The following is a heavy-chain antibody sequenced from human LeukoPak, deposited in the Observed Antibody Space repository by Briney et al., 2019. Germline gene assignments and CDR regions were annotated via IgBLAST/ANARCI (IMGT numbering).Heavy chain of an antibody. CDR2: ISETSSFM. V-gene: IGHV3-48*01. CDR1: GFTFSSYS. J-gene: IGHJ6*03. CDR3: ARDEYCGGDCYSYYYYYYMDV. D-gene: IGHD2-21*02. Sequence: PGGSLRLSCAASGFTFSSYSMNWVRQAPGKGLEWISYISETSSFMYYADSVKGRFTISRDNAKNSLYLQMNSLRAEDTAVYYCARDEYCGGDCYSYYYYYYMDVWGKGTTVTVSS.